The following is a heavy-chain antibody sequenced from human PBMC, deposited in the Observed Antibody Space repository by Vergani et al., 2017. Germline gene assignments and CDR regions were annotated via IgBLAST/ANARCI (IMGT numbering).Heavy chain of an antibody. CDR1: GFTFSSYA. Sequence: QVQLVESGGGVVQPGRSLRLSCAASGFTFSSYAMHWVRQAPGKGLEWVAVISYDGSNKYYADSVKGRFTISRDNSKNTLYLQMNSLRAEDTAVYYCARGASCDYVSSFSYWGQGTLVTVSS. J-gene: IGHJ4*02. CDR2: ISYDGSNK. V-gene: IGHV3-30-3*01. D-gene: IGHD4-17*01. CDR3: ARGASCDYVSSFSY.